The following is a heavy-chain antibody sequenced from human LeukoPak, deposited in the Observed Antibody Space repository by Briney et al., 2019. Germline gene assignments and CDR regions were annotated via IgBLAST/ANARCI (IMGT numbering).Heavy chain of an antibody. J-gene: IGHJ4*02. CDR1: GLTFSNAW. CDR2: IKRKSNGGTI. V-gene: IGHV3-15*01. Sequence: GGSLRLSCAASGLTFSNAWMNWIRQAPGKGLECIARIKRKSNGGTIDYAASVNDRFTISRDDTTRTLHLQMNSIQRENTAVSYCTTLTIVVAGNWGQGTLVTVSS. D-gene: IGHD6-19*01. CDR3: TTLTIVVAGN.